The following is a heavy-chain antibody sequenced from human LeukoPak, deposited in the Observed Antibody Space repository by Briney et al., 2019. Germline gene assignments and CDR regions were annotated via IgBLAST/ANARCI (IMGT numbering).Heavy chain of an antibody. J-gene: IGHJ4*02. Sequence: GGSLRLSCAVSGFTFSSHWMSWVRQAPGKGLEWVANIKQDGSEKYYVDSVKGRFTISRDNAKNSLYLQMNSLRAEDTAVYYCARLPTFYYDSSHYHYDYWGQGTLVTVSS. CDR3: ARLPTFYYDSSHYHYDY. CDR1: GFTFSSHW. CDR2: IKQDGSEK. D-gene: IGHD3-22*01. V-gene: IGHV3-7*03.